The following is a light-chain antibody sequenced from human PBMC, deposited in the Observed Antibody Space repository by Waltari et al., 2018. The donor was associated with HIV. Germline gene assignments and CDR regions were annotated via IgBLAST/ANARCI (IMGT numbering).Light chain of an antibody. J-gene: IGLJ3*02. CDR3: SSYGDSLRVL. Sequence: QSALTQPPSASGSLGQSVTISCTGSSSDIGAYDSVSWFQQHPSSAPKLLLYEVSRRPSTVSDRFSDSRSGSTAFLTVAGLQPDDEATYFCSSYGDSLRVLFGGGTNVTVL. CDR1: SSDIGAYDS. CDR2: EVS. V-gene: IGLV2-8*01.